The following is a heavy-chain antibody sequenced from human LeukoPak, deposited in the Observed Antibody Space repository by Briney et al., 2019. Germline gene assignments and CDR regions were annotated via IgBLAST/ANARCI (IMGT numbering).Heavy chain of an antibody. CDR3: VREYSSSSGRAFDI. J-gene: IGHJ3*02. CDR2: ISTDGSST. Sequence: PGGSLRLSCAASGFTFSSYWMPWVRQAPGKGLVWVSRISTDGSSTNSADSVKGRFTISRDNAKNTLYLQMNSLRAEGTAVYYCVREYSSSSGRAFDIWGQGTMVTVSP. CDR1: GFTFSSYW. V-gene: IGHV3-74*01. D-gene: IGHD6-6*01.